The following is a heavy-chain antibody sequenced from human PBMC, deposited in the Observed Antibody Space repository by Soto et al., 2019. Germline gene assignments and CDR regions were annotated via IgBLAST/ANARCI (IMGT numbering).Heavy chain of an antibody. D-gene: IGHD4-17*01. CDR2: ISWDGRST. Sequence: EVQLVESGGVVVQPGGSLRLSCAASGFTFDDYSMHWVRQAPGKGLEWVSLISWDGRSTYYADSVEGRFTISRDNSKNSLYLQMNSPTTEDTAFYYCGKDGAVSDYTYLDYWGQGALVTVSS. V-gene: IGHV3-43*01. CDR1: GFTFDDYS. CDR3: GKDGAVSDYTYLDY. J-gene: IGHJ4*02.